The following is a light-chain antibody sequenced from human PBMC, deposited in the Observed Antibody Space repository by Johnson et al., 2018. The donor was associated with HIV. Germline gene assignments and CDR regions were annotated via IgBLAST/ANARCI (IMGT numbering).Light chain of an antibody. J-gene: IGLJ1*01. CDR3: GTLDSSLSLFV. V-gene: IGLV1-51*02. CDR1: SSNIGNNF. CDR2: ENH. Sequence: FVLTQPPSVSAAPGQKVTISCSGSSSNIGNNFVSWYQEFPGAAPKLLIYENHKRPSGIPDRFSGSKSGTSATLGITGLQTGDEADYYCGTLDSSLSLFVFGTGTKVTGL.